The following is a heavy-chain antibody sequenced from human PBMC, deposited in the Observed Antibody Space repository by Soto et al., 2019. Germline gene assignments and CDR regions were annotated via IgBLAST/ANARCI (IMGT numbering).Heavy chain of an antibody. Sequence: ASETLSLTCTVSGGSISSGGYYWSWIRQHPGKGLEWIGYIYYSGSTYYNPSLKSRVTISVDTSKNQFSLKLSSVTAADTAVYYCARDPNAGWFDPWGQGTLVTVSS. CDR1: GGSISSGGYY. CDR2: IYYSGST. CDR3: ARDPNAGWFDP. J-gene: IGHJ5*02. V-gene: IGHV4-31*03.